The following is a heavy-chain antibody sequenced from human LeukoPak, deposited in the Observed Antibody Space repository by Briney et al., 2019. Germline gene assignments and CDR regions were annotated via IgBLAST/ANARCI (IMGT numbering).Heavy chain of an antibody. CDR1: GYTFTERG. Sequence: ASVKVSCKASGYTFTERGISWMRHVPGQGLEWMGWISATSGNTYYAQTFQDRVTMTTDASTSTAYMELRDLTADDTAVYYCGKGSTGWSRDPWGQGTLVAVSS. D-gene: IGHD6-19*01. CDR2: ISATSGNT. J-gene: IGHJ5*02. CDR3: GKGSTGWSRDP. V-gene: IGHV1-18*01.